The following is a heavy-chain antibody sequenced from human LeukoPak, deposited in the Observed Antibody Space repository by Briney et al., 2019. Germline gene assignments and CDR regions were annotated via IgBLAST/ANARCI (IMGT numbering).Heavy chain of an antibody. CDR3: ARDLGSSWYSGNWFDP. J-gene: IGHJ5*02. CDR2: IYYSGST. V-gene: IGHV4-59*01. CDR1: GGSISSYY. Sequence: SETLSLTCTVSGGSISSYYWSWIRQPPGKGLEWIGYIYYSGSTNYNPSLKSRVTISVDTSKNQFSLKLSSVTAADTAVYYCARDLGSSWYSGNWFDPWGQGTLVTVSS. D-gene: IGHD6-13*01.